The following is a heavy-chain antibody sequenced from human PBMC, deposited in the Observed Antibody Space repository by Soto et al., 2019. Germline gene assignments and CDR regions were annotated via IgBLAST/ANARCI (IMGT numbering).Heavy chain of an antibody. V-gene: IGHV4-34*01. CDR2: INHSGST. CDR1: GGTFSGYY. CDR3: ARGTGYDFWSGYNGYYYYMDV. J-gene: IGHJ6*03. Sequence: SEALSLTCAVYGGTFSGYYWSWIRQPPGKGLEWIGEINHSGSTNYNPSLKSRVTISVDTSKNQFSLKLSSVTAADTAVYYCARGTGYDFWSGYNGYYYYMDVWGKGTTVTVSS. D-gene: IGHD3-3*01.